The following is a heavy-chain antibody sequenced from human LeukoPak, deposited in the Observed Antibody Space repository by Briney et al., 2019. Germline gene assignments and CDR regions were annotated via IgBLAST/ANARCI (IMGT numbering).Heavy chain of an antibody. V-gene: IGHV4-59*12. Sequence: SETLSLTCTVSGDSMRSYYWTWIRQPPGKGLEWIGYIYYTGSTNYNPSLKSRVTISVDTSKNQFSLKLSSVTAADTAVYYCAGDVDTAMAYDYWGQGTLVTVSS. CDR1: GDSMRSYY. CDR3: AGDVDTAMAYDY. CDR2: IYYTGST. D-gene: IGHD5-18*01. J-gene: IGHJ4*02.